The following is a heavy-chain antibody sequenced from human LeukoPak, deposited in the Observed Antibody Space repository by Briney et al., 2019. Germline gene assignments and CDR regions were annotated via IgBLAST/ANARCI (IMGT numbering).Heavy chain of an antibody. J-gene: IGHJ4*02. CDR2: VYYSGTT. CDR3: ARGTLYSGWSYYFDS. V-gene: IGHV4-39*07. D-gene: IGHD6-19*01. CDR1: GGLIPISTYY. Sequence: SETLSLSCTVSGGLIPISTYYWGWIRQPPGKGLEWIGSVYYSGTTKYNPSLKGRVTISVDTLKNKFSLKLISVTAADTAVYYCARGTLYSGWSYYFDSWGQGTLVPVSS.